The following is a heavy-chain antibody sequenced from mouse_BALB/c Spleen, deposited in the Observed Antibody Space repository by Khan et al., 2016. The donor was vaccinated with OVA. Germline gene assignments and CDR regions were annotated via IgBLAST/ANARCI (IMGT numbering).Heavy chain of an antibody. CDR3: ARGETGIYAMDY. V-gene: IGHV1S132*01. CDR2: IYPGTGSI. CDR1: GYSFTSYW. J-gene: IGHJ4*01. Sequence: QVQLKQSGAELVRPGTSVKLSCKTSGYSFTSYWIHWVKQRSGQGLEWIVRIYPGTGSIYYNEKFKGKATLTADKSSSTAYMQLSSLKSEDSAVYLCARGETGIYAMDYRDRETSVPISS.